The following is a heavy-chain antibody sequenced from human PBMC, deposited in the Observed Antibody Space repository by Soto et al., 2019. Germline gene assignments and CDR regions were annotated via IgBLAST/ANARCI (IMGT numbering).Heavy chain of an antibody. CDR1: GFSLTSGVVG. J-gene: IGHJ6*02. CDR2: IYWNDEQ. D-gene: IGHD6-13*01. V-gene: IGHV2-5*01. Sequence: QITLKESGPTLVKPTQTLTLTCTFSGFSLTSGVVGVGWIRQPPGEALEWLALIYWNDEQYYNPSLRNRLTITRDTSKNQVFLTMTNMDPGDTATYYCAHRLPGPSWYDVWGQGTTVTVSS. CDR3: AHRLPGPSWYDV.